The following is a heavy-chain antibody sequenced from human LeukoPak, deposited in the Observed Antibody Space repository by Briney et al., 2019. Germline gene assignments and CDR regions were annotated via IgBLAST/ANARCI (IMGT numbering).Heavy chain of an antibody. CDR2: ISGSGGST. CDR1: GFTVSSTY. D-gene: IGHD4-17*01. Sequence: GGSLRLSCAASGFTVSSTYMSWVRQTPGKGLEWVSAISGSGGSTYYADSVKGRFTISRDNSKNTLYLQMNSLRAEDTAVYYCAKDYGDYQYWGQGTLVTVSS. V-gene: IGHV3-23*01. J-gene: IGHJ4*02. CDR3: AKDYGDYQY.